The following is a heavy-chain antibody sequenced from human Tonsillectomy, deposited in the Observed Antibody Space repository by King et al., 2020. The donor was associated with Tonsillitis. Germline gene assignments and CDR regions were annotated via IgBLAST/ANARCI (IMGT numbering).Heavy chain of an antibody. J-gene: IGHJ2*01. CDR2: ISSSSSYI. Sequence: VQLVESGGGLVKPGGSLRLSCAASGFTFSSYSMNWVRQAPGKGLEWVSSISSSSSYIYYADSVKGRFTISRDNAKNSLYLQMNSLRAEDTAVYYCARAPAGVGDYGSGSYYHARQYWYFDLWGRGTLVTVSS. D-gene: IGHD3-10*01. V-gene: IGHV3-21*01. CDR1: GFTFSSYS. CDR3: ARAPAGVGDYGSGSYYHARQYWYFDL.